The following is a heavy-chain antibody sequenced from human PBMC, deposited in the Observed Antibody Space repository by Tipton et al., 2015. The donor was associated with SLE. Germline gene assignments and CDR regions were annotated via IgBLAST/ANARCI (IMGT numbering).Heavy chain of an antibody. CDR1: GFTYSGYA. D-gene: IGHD3-16*01. V-gene: IGHV3-30*02. J-gene: IGHJ4*02. Sequence: SLRLSCAASGFTYSGYAMHWVRLAPGKGLEWVAFIRADGSNKDYADSVKGRFTISRDNSKNTLYLQMNRLRVEETAVYYCAGGTGAYFDHCGQGILVTVSS. CDR3: AGGTGAYFDH. CDR2: IRADGSNK.